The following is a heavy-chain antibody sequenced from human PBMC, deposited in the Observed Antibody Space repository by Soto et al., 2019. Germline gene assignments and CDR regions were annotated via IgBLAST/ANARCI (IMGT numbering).Heavy chain of an antibody. D-gene: IGHD6-13*01. J-gene: IGHJ5*02. CDR3: ARQYTSSWKGWFDP. V-gene: IGHV4-59*01. CDR2: VYYSGTS. Sequence: SETLSLTCTVSGGSISGYYWSWIRQPPGKGLEWIGYVYYSGTSTYNPSLKSRVIISVDTSKNQFFLKVSSVTAADTAVYYCARQYTSSWKGWFDPWGQGTLVTVSS. CDR1: GGSISGYY.